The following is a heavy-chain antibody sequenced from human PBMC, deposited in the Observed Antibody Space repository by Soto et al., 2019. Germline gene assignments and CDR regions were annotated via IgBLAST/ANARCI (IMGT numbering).Heavy chain of an antibody. CDR1: GGSIIRSGYY. CDR3: ARQWTAGPPLDY. Sequence: SETLSLTCSVCGGSIIRSGYYWGWIRQPPGKGLEWIGSIYYSGSTYYNPSLKSRVTISVDTSKNQFSLKLSSVTAADTAVYYCARQWTAGPPLDYWGQGTLVTVSS. CDR2: IYYSGST. D-gene: IGHD5-12*01. J-gene: IGHJ4*02. V-gene: IGHV4-39*01.